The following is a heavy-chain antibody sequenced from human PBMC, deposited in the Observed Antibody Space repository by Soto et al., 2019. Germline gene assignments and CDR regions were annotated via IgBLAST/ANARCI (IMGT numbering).Heavy chain of an antibody. D-gene: IGHD4-4*01. J-gene: IGHJ4*02. CDR1: GGTFSSCA. V-gene: IGHV1-69*12. CDR2: IMPIFGTA. Sequence: QVQLVQSGAEVKKPGSSVKVAFKAYGGTFSSCAISWVRRAHGLGLEWMGEIMPIFGTADYAQKFQGRVTITAHESTSAAYMELSSLRSEDTAVYYCARDGGVSDYSPFDYWGQGTLVTVSS. CDR3: ARDGGVSDYSPFDY.